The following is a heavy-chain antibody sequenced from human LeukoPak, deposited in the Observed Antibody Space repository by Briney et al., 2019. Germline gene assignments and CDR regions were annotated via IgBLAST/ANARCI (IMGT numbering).Heavy chain of an antibody. CDR1: GGSISSSSYY. Sequence: SETLSLTCTVSGGSISSSSYYWGWIRQPPGKGLEWIGSIYYSGSTYYNPSLKSRVTISVDTSKNQFSLKLSSVTAADTAVYYCARGRRMIVVVITLGWYFDYWGQGTLVTVSS. J-gene: IGHJ4*02. D-gene: IGHD3-22*01. CDR2: IYYSGST. CDR3: ARGRRMIVVVITLGWYFDY. V-gene: IGHV4-39*07.